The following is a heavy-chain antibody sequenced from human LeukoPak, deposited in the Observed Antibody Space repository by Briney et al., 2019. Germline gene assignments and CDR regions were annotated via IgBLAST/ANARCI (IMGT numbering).Heavy chain of an antibody. J-gene: IGHJ4*02. CDR1: GCTFSIYW. Sequence: GGYLRLSCAASGCTFSIYWLSWVRQAPGKGLEWVANIKQDGSERYYVDSVKGRFTLSRDNAQNSLYLQMNSLRAEDTAVYYCARDRWSYDPQGGFDCWGQGTLVTVSS. CDR3: ARDRWSYDPQGGFDC. CDR2: IKQDGSER. V-gene: IGHV3-7*03. D-gene: IGHD3-22*01.